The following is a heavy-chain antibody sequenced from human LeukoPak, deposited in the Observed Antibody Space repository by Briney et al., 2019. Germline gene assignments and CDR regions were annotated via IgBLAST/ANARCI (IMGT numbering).Heavy chain of an antibody. CDR2: MNGDGSST. CDR1: GFTFRSYW. J-gene: IGHJ4*02. D-gene: IGHD6-13*01. V-gene: IGHV3-74*01. Sequence: PGDSLRLSCAASGFTFRSYWMHWARPDPGKGLVWVSHMNGDGSSTSYADSVKGRFTISRDNAKNTLYLQMNSLRAEDTAVYYCASCIAAAGAFDYWGQGTLVTV. CDR3: ASCIAAAGAFDY.